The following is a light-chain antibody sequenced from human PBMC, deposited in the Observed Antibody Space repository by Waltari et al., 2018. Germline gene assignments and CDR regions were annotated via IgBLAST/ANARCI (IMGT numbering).Light chain of an antibody. CDR3: QHYVRLPAT. CDR2: GAS. CDR1: QSVSRT. Sequence: EMVLTQSPGILSLSPGERATLSCRASQSVSRTLAWYHQRPGQAPRLLIYGASSSATGIPDRFSGGGSGTDFSLTISRLEPEDFAVYYCQHYVRLPATFGQGTKVEIK. J-gene: IGKJ1*01. V-gene: IGKV3-20*01.